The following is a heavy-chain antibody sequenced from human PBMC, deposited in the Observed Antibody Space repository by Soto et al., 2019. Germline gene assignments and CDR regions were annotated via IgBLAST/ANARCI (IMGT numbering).Heavy chain of an antibody. D-gene: IGHD4-17*01. CDR3: ARGSAYSDYDLEY. CDR2: VSGTGGSA. CDR1: GFTFSSYA. J-gene: IGHJ4*02. Sequence: WGSLRLSCAASGFTFSSYAITFFRQSPGKGLEWVSGVSGTGGSAYYADSVKGRFTISRDKSTNTLYLHMDSLRAEDTAVYYCARGSAYSDYDLEYWGQGTLVTVSS. V-gene: IGHV3-23*01.